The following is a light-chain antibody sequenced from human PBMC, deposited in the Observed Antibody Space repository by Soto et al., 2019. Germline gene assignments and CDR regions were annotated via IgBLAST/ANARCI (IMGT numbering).Light chain of an antibody. CDR2: KAS. CDR3: QQYNSYSWT. J-gene: IGKJ1*01. CDR1: QSISSW. Sequence: DIQMTQSPSTLSPSVGDRVTITCRASQSISSWLAWYQQKPGKAPKLLIYKASSLESGVPSRFSGSGSGTEFTLTISSLQSDDFATYYCQQYNSYSWTFGRGTKVEIK. V-gene: IGKV1-5*03.